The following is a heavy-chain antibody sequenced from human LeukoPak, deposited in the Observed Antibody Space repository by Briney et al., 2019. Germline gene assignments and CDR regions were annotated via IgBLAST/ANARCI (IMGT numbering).Heavy chain of an antibody. V-gene: IGHV4-4*07. J-gene: IGHJ4*02. CDR1: GGSISSYY. CDR2: IYTSGST. Sequence: PSETLSLTCTVSGGSISSYYWSWIRQPAGKGLEWIGRIYTSGSTNYNPSLKSRVTMSVDTSKNQFSLKLSSVTAADTAVYYSARDYYDSSGYYWWYFDYWGQGTLVTVSS. CDR3: ARDYYDSSGYYWWYFDY. D-gene: IGHD3-22*01.